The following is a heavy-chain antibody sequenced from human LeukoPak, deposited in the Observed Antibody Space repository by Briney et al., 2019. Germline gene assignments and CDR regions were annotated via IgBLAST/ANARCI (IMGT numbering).Heavy chain of an antibody. CDR1: GGSISTYS. CDR2: VSYSGST. D-gene: IGHD2-2*01. J-gene: IGHJ4*02. V-gene: IGHV4-59*01. Sequence: SETLSLTCTVSGGSISTYSWSWIRQPPGKGLEWVGYVSYSGSTNYNPSLKSRVTMSVDTSKNQFSLKLSSVTAADTAVYYCAGRYCTSTTCCVGAVAGYEYWGQGTLVTVSS. CDR3: AGRYCTSTTCCVGAVAGYEY.